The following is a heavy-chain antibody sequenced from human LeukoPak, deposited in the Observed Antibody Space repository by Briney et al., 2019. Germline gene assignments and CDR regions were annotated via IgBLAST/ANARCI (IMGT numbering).Heavy chain of an antibody. J-gene: IGHJ4*02. CDR3: ASPKGDY. V-gene: IGHV3-30*03. Sequence: GRSLRLSCAASGFTFSSYGMHWVRQAPGKGLEWVAVISYDGSNKYYADSVKGRFTISRDNSKNTLYLQMNSLRAEDTAVYYCASPKGDYWGQGTLVTVSS. CDR2: ISYDGSNK. CDR1: GFTFSSYG.